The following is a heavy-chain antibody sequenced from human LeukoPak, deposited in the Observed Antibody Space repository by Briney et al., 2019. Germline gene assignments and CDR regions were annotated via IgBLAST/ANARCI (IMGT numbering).Heavy chain of an antibody. J-gene: IGHJ4*02. D-gene: IGHD1-26*01. CDR2: IYHSGST. Sequence: SETLSLTCTVSGYSITSGYYWGWIRQPPGKGLEWIGSIYHSGSTHYNPSLKSRVTISVDTSKNQFSLKLSSVTAADTAVYYCAIRKYRSGSYYFDYWGQGTLVTVSS. CDR3: AIRKYRSGSYYFDY. CDR1: GYSITSGYY. V-gene: IGHV4-38-2*02.